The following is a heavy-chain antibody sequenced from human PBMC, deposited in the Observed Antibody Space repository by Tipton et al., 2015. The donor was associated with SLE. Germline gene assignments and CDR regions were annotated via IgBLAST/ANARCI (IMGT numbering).Heavy chain of an antibody. CDR1: GGSISNSDYF. V-gene: IGHV4-39*07. CDR3: ASEYSSAVGMDV. D-gene: IGHD6-6*01. J-gene: IGHJ6*02. CDR2: IHYSGTT. Sequence: TLSLTCTVSGGSISNSDYFWGWVRQSPEKGLEWIGIIHYSGTTYYNPSLKSRVVLSIDTSKSHFSLEMKSVTAADTAVYYCASEYSSAVGMDVWGQGTTVIVSS.